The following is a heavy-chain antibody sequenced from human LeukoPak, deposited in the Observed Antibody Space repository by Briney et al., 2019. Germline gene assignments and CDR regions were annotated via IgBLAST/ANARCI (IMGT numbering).Heavy chain of an antibody. CDR1: GGSISSYY. Sequence: SETLSLTCTVSGGSISSYYWSWIRQPPGKGLEWIGYIYSSGSTNYNPSLKSRVTISVDTSKNQFSLKLSSVTAADTAVYYCARGSSTQHHSSSWYWHWFDPWGQGTLVTVSS. D-gene: IGHD6-13*01. J-gene: IGHJ5*02. CDR2: IYSSGST. CDR3: ARGSSTQHHSSSWYWHWFDP. V-gene: IGHV4-59*01.